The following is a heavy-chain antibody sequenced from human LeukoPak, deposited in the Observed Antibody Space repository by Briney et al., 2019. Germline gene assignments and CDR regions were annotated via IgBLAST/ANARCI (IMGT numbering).Heavy chain of an antibody. J-gene: IGHJ4*02. D-gene: IGHD3-9*01. Sequence: GGSLRLSCAASGFTVSSSFMSWVRQAPGKGLEWVSVIYSGGDTYYADSVKGRFTISRDNSKNTLDLQMNSLRAEDTAVYYCAKDDAWLRYQYWGQGTLVTVSP. CDR1: GFTVSSSF. CDR3: AKDDAWLRYQY. V-gene: IGHV3-66*01. CDR2: IYSGGDT.